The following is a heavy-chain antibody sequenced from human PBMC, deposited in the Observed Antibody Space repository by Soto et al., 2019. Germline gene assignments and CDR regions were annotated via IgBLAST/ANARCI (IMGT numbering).Heavy chain of an antibody. CDR3: ARQGEVLDF. J-gene: IGHJ4*02. CDR1: GFTFTSYW. Sequence: GESLKISCKASGFTFTSYWIAWVRQMPGKGLEWMGIIYPGDSDTSYSPSFQGQVTISAERSTSTAYLQWSSLKASDTAMYYCARQGEVLDFWGQGTLVTVSS. V-gene: IGHV5-51*01. CDR2: IYPGDSDT.